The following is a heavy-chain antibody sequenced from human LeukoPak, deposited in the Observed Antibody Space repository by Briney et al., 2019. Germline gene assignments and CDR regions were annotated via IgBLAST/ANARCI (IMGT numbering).Heavy chain of an antibody. D-gene: IGHD3-10*02. V-gene: IGHV4-59*01. CDR3: ARSDTYYVKPFDY. Sequence: SETLSLTCTVSGGSISSYSWSWIRQPPGKGLEWIGYIYYSGSTNYNPSLKSRVTISVDTSKNQSSLKLSSVTAADTAVYYCARSDTYYVKPFDYWGQGTLVTVSS. J-gene: IGHJ4*02. CDR1: GGSISSYS. CDR2: IYYSGST.